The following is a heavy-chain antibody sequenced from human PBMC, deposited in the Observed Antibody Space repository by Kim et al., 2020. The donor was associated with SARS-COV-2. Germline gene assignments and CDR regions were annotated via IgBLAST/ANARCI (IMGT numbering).Heavy chain of an antibody. Sequence: DSVNGRFTISRDKSRKTLYLQMNSLRAEDTAVYYCAKEAHYYDSSGYPDYWGQGTLVTVSS. CDR3: AKEAHYYDSSGYPDY. V-gene: IGHV3-23*01. J-gene: IGHJ4*02. D-gene: IGHD3-22*01.